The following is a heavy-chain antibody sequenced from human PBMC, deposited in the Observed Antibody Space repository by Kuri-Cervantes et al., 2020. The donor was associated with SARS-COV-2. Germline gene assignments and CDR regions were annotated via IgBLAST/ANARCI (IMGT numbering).Heavy chain of an antibody. CDR1: GYTFTSYG. CDR3: ARGPSNIVVVPAAIPENYYYYYMDV. Sequence: ASVKVSCKASGYTFTSYGINWVRQATGQGLEWMGWMNPNSGNTGYAQKFQGRVTMTRNTSISTAYMELSSLRSGDTAVYYCARGPSNIVVVPAAIPENYYYYYMDVWGKGTTVTVSS. J-gene: IGHJ6*03. CDR2: MNPNSGNT. D-gene: IGHD2-2*02. V-gene: IGHV1-8*02.